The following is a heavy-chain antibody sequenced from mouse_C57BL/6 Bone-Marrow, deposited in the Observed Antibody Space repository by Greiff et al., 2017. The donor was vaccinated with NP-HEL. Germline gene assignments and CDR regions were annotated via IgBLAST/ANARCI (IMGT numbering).Heavy chain of an antibody. CDR3: TNIYGDYDYYAMDY. Sequence: VQLQQSGAELVRPGASVTLSCKASGYTFTDYEMHWVKQTPVHGLEWIGAIDPETGGTAYNQKFKGKAILTADKSSSTAYMELRSLTSEDSAVYYCTNIYGDYDYYAMDYWGQGTSVTVSS. CDR2: IDPETGGT. CDR1: GYTFTDYE. J-gene: IGHJ4*01. V-gene: IGHV1-15*01. D-gene: IGHD2-13*01.